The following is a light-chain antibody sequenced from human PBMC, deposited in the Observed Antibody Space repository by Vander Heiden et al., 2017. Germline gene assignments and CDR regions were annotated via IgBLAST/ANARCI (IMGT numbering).Light chain of an antibody. CDR3: QQYYSTPFT. CDR2: WAS. V-gene: IGKV4-1*01. Sequence: DIVMTQPPHSLAVSLGERATINCKSSQSVLYSSNNKNYLAWYQQKPGQPPKLLIYWASTRESGVPDRFSGSGSGTDFTLTISSLQAEDVAVYYCQQYYSTPFTFGPGTKVDIK. CDR1: QSVLYSSNNKNY. J-gene: IGKJ3*01.